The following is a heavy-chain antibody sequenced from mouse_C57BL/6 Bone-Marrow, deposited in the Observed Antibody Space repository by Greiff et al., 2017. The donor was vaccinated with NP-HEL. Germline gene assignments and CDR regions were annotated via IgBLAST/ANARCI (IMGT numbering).Heavy chain of an antibody. CDR3: ARRRGYYYAMDY. CDR2: IYPGGGYT. V-gene: IGHV1-63*01. J-gene: IGHJ4*01. CDR1: GYTFTNYW. Sequence: QVQLQQSGAELVRPGTSVKMSCKASGYTFTNYWIGWAKQRPGHGLEWIGDIYPGGGYTNYNEKFKGKATLTADKSSSTAYLQFSSLTSEDSAIYYCARRRGYYYAMDYWGQGTSVTVSS.